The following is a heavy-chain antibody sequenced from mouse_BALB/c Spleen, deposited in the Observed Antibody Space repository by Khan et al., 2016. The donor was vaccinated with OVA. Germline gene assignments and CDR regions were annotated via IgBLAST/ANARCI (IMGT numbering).Heavy chain of an antibody. V-gene: IGHV1S41*01. J-gene: IGHJ4*01. CDR2: IAPGSGST. D-gene: IGHD1-1*01. CDR1: GYTFTSYW. Sequence: DLVKPGASVKLSCKASGYTFTSYWNNWIKQRPGQGLEWIGRIAPGSGSTYYNEMFKGKATLTVDTSSSTAYIQLSSLSSEDSAVYFCARENYYGSTCYAMDYWGQGTSVTVSS. CDR3: ARENYYGSTCYAMDY.